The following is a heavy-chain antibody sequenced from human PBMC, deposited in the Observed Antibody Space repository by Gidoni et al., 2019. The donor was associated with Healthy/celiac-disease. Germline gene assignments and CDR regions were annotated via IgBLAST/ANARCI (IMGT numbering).Heavy chain of an antibody. Sequence: QLQLQESGPGLVKPSETLSLTCTVSGGSISSSSYYWGWIRQPPGKGLEWIGSIYYSGSTYYNPSLKSRVTISVDTAKNQFSLKLSSVTAADTAVYYCARQIGGVRGVISPYDAFDIWGQGTMVTVSS. CDR2: IYYSGST. D-gene: IGHD3-10*01. V-gene: IGHV4-39*01. CDR3: ARQIGGVRGVISPYDAFDI. CDR1: GGSISSSSYY. J-gene: IGHJ3*02.